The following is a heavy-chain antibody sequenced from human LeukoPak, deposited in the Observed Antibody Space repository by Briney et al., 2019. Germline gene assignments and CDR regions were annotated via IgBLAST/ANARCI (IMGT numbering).Heavy chain of an antibody. J-gene: IGHJ3*02. CDR1: GGSISSSSYY. D-gene: IGHD2-2*01. Sequence: SETLSLTCTVSGGSISSSSYYWGWIRQPPGKGLEWIGSIYYSGSTYYNPSLKSRVTISVDTSKNQFSLKLSSVTAADTAVYYCARGSRFSYCTSTSCYVAFDIWGQGTMVTVSS. CDR3: ARGSRFSYCTSTSCYVAFDI. CDR2: IYYSGST. V-gene: IGHV4-39*07.